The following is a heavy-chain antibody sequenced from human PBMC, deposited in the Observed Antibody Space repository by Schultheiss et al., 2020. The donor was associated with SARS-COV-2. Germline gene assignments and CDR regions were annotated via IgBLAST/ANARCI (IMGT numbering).Heavy chain of an antibody. J-gene: IGHJ6*02. CDR2: MSDDGRNK. CDR1: GFTFSTYA. V-gene: IGHV3-30*04. Sequence: GGSLRLSCAASGFTFSTYAMHWVRQAPGKGLEWVAVMSDDGRNKYYADSVKGRFTISRDNSKNTLYLQMNSLRAEDTAVYYCARGAPWIQLWLNYYGMDVWGQGTTVTVSS. D-gene: IGHD5-18*01. CDR3: ARGAPWIQLWLNYYGMDV.